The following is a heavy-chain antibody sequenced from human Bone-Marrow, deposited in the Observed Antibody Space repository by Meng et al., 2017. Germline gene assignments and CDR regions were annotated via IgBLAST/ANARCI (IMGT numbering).Heavy chain of an antibody. D-gene: IGHD4/OR15-4a*01. CDR2: ISSSGGAT. J-gene: IGHJ4*02. CDR3: ARYGGNYNFDY. CDR1: GFTFSSHA. V-gene: IGHV3-23*01. Sequence: EVQLLESGGVLVQPGGSRRLSCADSGFTFSSHAMRWVRQAPGKGLEWVSAISSSGGATSYADSVKGRFTISRDNSKNTLYLQMNSLRADDTAVYYCARYGGNYNFDYWGQGTLVTVSS.